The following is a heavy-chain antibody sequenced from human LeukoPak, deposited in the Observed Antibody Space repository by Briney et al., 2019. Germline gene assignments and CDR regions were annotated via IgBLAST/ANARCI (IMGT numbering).Heavy chain of an antibody. CDR2: IYSTGST. CDR3: ARGRTQLQLRGFYYGMDV. J-gene: IGHJ6*02. D-gene: IGHD5-18*01. Sequence: SETLSLTCSVSGDSISSGNYYWTWIRQPAGKGLEWIGRIYSTGSTNYNPSLKSRVTISVDTSKNQFSLKLTSVTAADTAVYYCARGRTQLQLRGFYYGMDVWGQGTTVTVSS. V-gene: IGHV4-61*02. CDR1: GDSISSGNYY.